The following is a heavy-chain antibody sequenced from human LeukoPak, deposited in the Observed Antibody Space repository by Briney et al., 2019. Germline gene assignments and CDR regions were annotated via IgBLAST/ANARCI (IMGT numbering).Heavy chain of an antibody. CDR3: ARDFSSSSTVYYYYYMDV. Sequence: SETLSLTCTVSGGSISSSSYYWGWIRQPPGKGLECIGSIYYSGSTYYNPSLKSRVTISVDTSKNQFSLKLSSVTAADTAIYYCARDFSSSSTVYYYYYMDVWGKGTTVTVSS. V-gene: IGHV4-39*07. CDR2: IYYSGST. J-gene: IGHJ6*03. CDR1: GGSISSSSYY. D-gene: IGHD6-6*01.